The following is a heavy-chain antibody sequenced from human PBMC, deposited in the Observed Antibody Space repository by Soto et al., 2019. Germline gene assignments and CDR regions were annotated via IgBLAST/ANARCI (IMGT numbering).Heavy chain of an antibody. Sequence: GGSLRLSCAASGFTFSSHWMHWVRQAPGKGLVWVSRINTDGSSTNYADYVKGRFTVSRDNAKNSVYLEMNSLSAEDTAVYYCARESEDLTSNFDYWGQGTLVTVSS. V-gene: IGHV3-74*01. CDR3: ARESEDLTSNFDY. CDR2: INTDGSST. CDR1: GFTFSSHW. J-gene: IGHJ4*02.